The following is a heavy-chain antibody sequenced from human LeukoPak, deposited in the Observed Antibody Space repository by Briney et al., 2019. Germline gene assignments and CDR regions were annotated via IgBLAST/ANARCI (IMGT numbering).Heavy chain of an antibody. V-gene: IGHV4-4*07. CDR2: IYTSGST. D-gene: IGHD2-8*01. CDR1: GVSISTYY. Sequence: SETLSLTCTVSGVSISTYYWTWIRQPAGKGLEWIGRIYTSGSTNYNPSLKSRVTMSVDTSKNQFSLKLSSGTAAETAVVYCARENLGVLPLDFWGQGTLATVSS. J-gene: IGHJ4*02. CDR3: ARENLGVLPLDF.